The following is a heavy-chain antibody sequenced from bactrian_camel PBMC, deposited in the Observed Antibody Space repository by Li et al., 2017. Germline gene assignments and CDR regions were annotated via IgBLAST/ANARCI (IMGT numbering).Heavy chain of an antibody. CDR1: GFTSSRAY. J-gene: IGHJ4*01. Sequence: HVQLVESGGGLVQPGDSLRLSCEFSGFTSSRAYMSWVRRAPGKGLEWVSSIYTDGSGPYYAEFVKGRLTMSSDNAKNTVYLQMNSLKSEDTALYYCAMASGGWFGFWDYWGQGTQVTVS. CDR2: IYTDGSGP. V-gene: IGHV3-2*01. CDR3: AMASGGWFGFWDY. D-gene: IGHD3*01.